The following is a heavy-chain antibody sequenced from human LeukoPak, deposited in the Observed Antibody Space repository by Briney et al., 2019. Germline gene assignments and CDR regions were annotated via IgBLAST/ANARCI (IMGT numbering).Heavy chain of an antibody. CDR1: GFTFSSYG. D-gene: IGHD6-19*01. CDR3: AREQGQWLVSLFDY. V-gene: IGHV3-30*03. Sequence: GGSLRLSCAASGFTFSSYGMHWVRQAPGKGLEWVAVISYDGSNKYYADSVKGRFTISRDNAKNSLYLQMNSLRDEDTAVYYCAREQGQWLVSLFDYWGQGTLVTVSS. CDR2: ISYDGSNK. J-gene: IGHJ4*02.